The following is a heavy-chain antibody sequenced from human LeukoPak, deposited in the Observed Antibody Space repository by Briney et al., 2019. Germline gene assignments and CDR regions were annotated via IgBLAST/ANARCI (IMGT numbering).Heavy chain of an antibody. CDR3: ARRASSNFRGDAFDI. Sequence: SETLSLTCTVSGGSISSYYWSWIRQPPGKGLEWLGYIYYSGSTNYNPSLKSRVTMSVDTSENQFSLKLTSVTAADTAVYYCARRASSNFRGDAFDIWGQGTMVTVSS. CDR2: IYYSGST. D-gene: IGHD6-13*01. V-gene: IGHV4-59*08. CDR1: GGSISSYY. J-gene: IGHJ3*02.